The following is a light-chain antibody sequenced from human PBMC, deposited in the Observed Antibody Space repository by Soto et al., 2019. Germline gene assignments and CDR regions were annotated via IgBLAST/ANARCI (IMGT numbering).Light chain of an antibody. J-gene: IGLJ2*01. CDR1: RGHSSYI. Sequence: QPVLTQSSAASASLGSSVKLTCTLSRGHSSYIIAWHQQQPGKAPRYLMKLEGSGSYNKGSGVPDRFSGSSSGADRYLTISTLQFEDEADYYCEAWHSNTYVVFGGGTKLTVL. CDR2: LEGSGSY. V-gene: IGLV4-60*02. CDR3: EAWHSNTYVV.